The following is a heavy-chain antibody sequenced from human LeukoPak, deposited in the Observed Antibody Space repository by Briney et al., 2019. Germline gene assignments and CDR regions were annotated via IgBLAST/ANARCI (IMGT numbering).Heavy chain of an antibody. CDR1: RITFNIFA. CDR2: ISDSGSHT. J-gene: IGHJ4*02. V-gene: IGHV3-23*01. Sequence: GGSLRLSCAASRITFNIFAMSWVRQAPGKGLEWVSSISDSGSHTYYADSVKGQFTISRDNSKNTLYLQMNSLRVEDTAIYYCAKDWYSSPSFFDSWGQGTLVTVSS. D-gene: IGHD6-6*01. CDR3: AKDWYSSPSFFDS.